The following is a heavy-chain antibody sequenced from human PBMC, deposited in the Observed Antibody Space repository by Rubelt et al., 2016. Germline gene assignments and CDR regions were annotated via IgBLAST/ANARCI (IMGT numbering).Heavy chain of an antibody. J-gene: IGHJ4*02. CDR1: GFTVSSNY. V-gene: IGHV3-66*01. Sequence: EVQLVESGGGLVQPGGSLRLSCAASGFTVSSNYMSWVRQAPGKGLEWVSVIYSGGSTYYADSVKGRFTISRDNSKNTRYLQMNSWIAEDTAVYDCARAHIVVVPATINFDYWGQGTLVTVSS. CDR2: IYSGGST. CDR3: ARAHIVVVPATINFDY. D-gene: IGHD2-2*01.